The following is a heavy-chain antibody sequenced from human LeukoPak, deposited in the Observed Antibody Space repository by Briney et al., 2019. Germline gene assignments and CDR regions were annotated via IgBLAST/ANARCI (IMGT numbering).Heavy chain of an antibody. CDR3: AKGYSSGTYYCDY. Sequence: GSLRLSCAASGFTFSSYAMSWVRQAPGKGLEWVSAISGSGGSTFYADSVKGRFTISRDNSKNTLSLQMNSLRADDTAVYYCAKGYSSGTYYCDYWGRGTLVTVSS. V-gene: IGHV3-23*01. D-gene: IGHD3-10*01. J-gene: IGHJ4*02. CDR1: GFTFSSYA. CDR2: ISGSGGST.